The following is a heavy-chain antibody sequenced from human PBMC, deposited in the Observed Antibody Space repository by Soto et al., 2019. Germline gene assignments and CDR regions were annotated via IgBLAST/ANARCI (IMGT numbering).Heavy chain of an antibody. CDR3: AKDLHEFASLFFYGMDV. J-gene: IGHJ6*02. Sequence: QVQLVESGGGVVQPGKSLRLSCAAPGFRFNSSGMHWVRQAPGKGLEWVAVIIYDGSKREYADSVKGRFTVSRDNSKDTVYLQMNNLRPEDTGVYYCAKDLHEFASLFFYGMDVWGQGTPVTVSS. D-gene: IGHD3-10*01. CDR1: GFRFNSSG. V-gene: IGHV3-30*18. CDR2: IIYDGSKR.